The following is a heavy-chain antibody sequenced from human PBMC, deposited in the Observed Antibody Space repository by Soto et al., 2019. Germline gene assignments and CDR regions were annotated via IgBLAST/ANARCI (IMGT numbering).Heavy chain of an antibody. D-gene: IGHD3-9*01. CDR3: ATIPPPAGNWFDP. Sequence: ASVKVSCKASGYTFTGYYMHWVRQAPGQGLEWMGWINPNSGGTNYAQKFQGRVTMTRDTSISTAYMELSRLRSDDTAVYYCATIPPPAGNWFDPWGQGTLVTVSS. V-gene: IGHV1-2*02. CDR2: INPNSGGT. J-gene: IGHJ5*02. CDR1: GYTFTGYY.